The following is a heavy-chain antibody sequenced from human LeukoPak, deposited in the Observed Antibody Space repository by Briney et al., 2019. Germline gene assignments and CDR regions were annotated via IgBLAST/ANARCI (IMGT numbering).Heavy chain of an antibody. CDR2: INPNSGGT. Sequence: ASVKVSCKASGYTFTGYYMHWVRQAPGQGLEWMVWINPNSGGTNYAQKFQGRVTMTRDTSISTAYMELSRPRSDDTAVYYCARDPLLSGWYYFDYWGQGTLVTVSS. CDR3: ARDPLLSGWYYFDY. V-gene: IGHV1-2*02. J-gene: IGHJ4*02. D-gene: IGHD6-19*01. CDR1: GYTFTGYY.